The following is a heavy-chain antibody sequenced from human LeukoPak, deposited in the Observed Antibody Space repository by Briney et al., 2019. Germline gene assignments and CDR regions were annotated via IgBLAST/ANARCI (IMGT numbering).Heavy chain of an antibody. J-gene: IGHJ3*02. CDR3: ARRQQLADGGHAFDI. D-gene: IGHD6-13*01. Sequence: SETLSLTCSVSGGSISGYYWGCFRQAAGKGLEWIGRIHSTGSSNYNPSLKSRVTISLDTSKSQVSLKLTSLTAADTALYYCARRQQLADGGHAFDIWGQGTMVTVSS. V-gene: IGHV4-4*07. CDR1: GGSISGYY. CDR2: IHSTGSS.